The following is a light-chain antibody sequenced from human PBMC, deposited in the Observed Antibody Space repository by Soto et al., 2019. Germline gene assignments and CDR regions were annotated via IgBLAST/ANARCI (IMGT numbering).Light chain of an antibody. CDR3: QQYNTWLWT. CDR2: GAS. CDR1: QSINAH. V-gene: IGKV3-15*01. J-gene: IGKJ1*01. Sequence: EVVMTQSPATLSVSPGERVTLSCRASQSINAHLAWYQQKPCQARRLLLHGASTRATGIPARFSGSGFGTECILTISSLQSEDFAFYYCQQYNTWLWTFGQGTKVEIQ.